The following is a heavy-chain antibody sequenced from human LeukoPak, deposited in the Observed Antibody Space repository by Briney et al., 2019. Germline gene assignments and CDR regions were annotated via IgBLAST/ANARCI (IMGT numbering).Heavy chain of an antibody. J-gene: IGHJ4*02. CDR1: GGTFSSYA. CDR3: ARKGGAVLTGYHY. V-gene: IGHV1-2*02. CDR2: INPNTGGT. D-gene: IGHD3-9*01. Sequence: ASVKVSCKASGGTFSSYAISWVRQAPGQGLEWMGWINPNTGGTSYAQRFQGRVTMTRDTSISTAYMELSSLRSDDTAVFYCARKGGAVLTGYHYWGQGTLVTVSS.